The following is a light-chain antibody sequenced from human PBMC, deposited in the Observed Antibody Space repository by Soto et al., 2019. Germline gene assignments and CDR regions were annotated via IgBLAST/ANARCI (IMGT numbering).Light chain of an antibody. J-gene: IGKJ1*01. Sequence: EIVLTQSPAILSMSPGERATLSCRASQSVSSYFAWYQQKPGQAPRLLIYDASNRATGVPARFSGSGSGTDFTLTISSLEPEDVAVYYCQQRRYWPVTFGEGTKVEIE. CDR3: QQRRYWPVT. CDR2: DAS. V-gene: IGKV3-11*01. CDR1: QSVSSY.